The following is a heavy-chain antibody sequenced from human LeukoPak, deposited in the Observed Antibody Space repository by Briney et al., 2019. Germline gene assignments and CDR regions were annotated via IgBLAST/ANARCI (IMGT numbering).Heavy chain of an antibody. D-gene: IGHD6-13*01. CDR1: GGSISSSSYY. V-gene: IGHV4-39*07. Sequence: PSETLSLTCTVSGGSISSSSYYWGWIRQPPGKGLEWIGSIYYSGSTYYNPSLMSRVTISVDTSKNQFSLKLSSVTAADTAGYHCARDRPWGGSWYEYYYYYYMDVWGKGTTVTVSS. CDR2: IYYSGST. CDR3: ARDRPWGGSWYEYYYYYYMDV. J-gene: IGHJ6*03.